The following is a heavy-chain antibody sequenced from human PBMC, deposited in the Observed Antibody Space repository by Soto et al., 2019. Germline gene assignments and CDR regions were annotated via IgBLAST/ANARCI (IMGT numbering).Heavy chain of an antibody. CDR2: VYHTGRN. Sequence: QVQLQESGPGLVKPSETLSLTCTVSGGSFKSGSYSWSWIRQPPGKGLEWIGYVYHTGRNSYNPSLKSRVSISMDTSKNQCSLNLDSVTAADTAVYFCARDFAYFDSWGQGTLVTVSS. J-gene: IGHJ4*02. V-gene: IGHV4-61*01. CDR3: ARDFAYFDS. D-gene: IGHD3-3*01. CDR1: GGSFKSGSYS.